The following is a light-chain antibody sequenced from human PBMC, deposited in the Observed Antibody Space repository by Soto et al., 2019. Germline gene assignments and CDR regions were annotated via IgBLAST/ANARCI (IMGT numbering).Light chain of an antibody. CDR1: QSVSSSY. Sequence: EIVLTQSPGTLSLSPGERATLSCRASQSVSSSYLAWYQQKPGQAPRLLIYGASSRATGIPDRFSGSGSGTDFTLTISRLEPEDFAVYYCQQYGSSPNTFGPGTQVDIK. CDR2: GAS. V-gene: IGKV3-20*01. CDR3: QQYGSSPNT. J-gene: IGKJ3*01.